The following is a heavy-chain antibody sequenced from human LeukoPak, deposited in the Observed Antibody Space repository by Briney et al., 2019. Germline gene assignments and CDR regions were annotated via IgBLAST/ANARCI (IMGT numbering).Heavy chain of an antibody. CDR3: ARDSLGGARITVVRGVIIQGFDY. D-gene: IGHD3-10*01. Sequence: GGSLRLSCAASGFTFSSYSMNWVRQAPGKGLEWVSSISSSSSYIYYGDSGKGRCIICRDNAENSLYLQMNSLRAEDTAVYYCARDSLGGARITVVRGVIIQGFDYWGQGTLVTVSS. V-gene: IGHV3-21*01. J-gene: IGHJ4*02. CDR2: ISSSSSYI. CDR1: GFTFSSYS.